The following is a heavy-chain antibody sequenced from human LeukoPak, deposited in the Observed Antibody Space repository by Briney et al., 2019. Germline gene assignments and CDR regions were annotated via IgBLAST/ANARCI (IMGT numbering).Heavy chain of an antibody. CDR2: INPSGGST. D-gene: IGHD3-22*01. Sequence: GASVKVSCKASGYTFTSYYMHWVRQAPGQGLEWMGIINPSGGSTSYAQKFQGRVTMTRDMSTSTVYMELSSLRSDDTAVYYCARGYYDGSDFEYFQHWGQGTLVTVSS. V-gene: IGHV1-46*01. J-gene: IGHJ1*01. CDR1: GYTFTSYY. CDR3: ARGYYDGSDFEYFQH.